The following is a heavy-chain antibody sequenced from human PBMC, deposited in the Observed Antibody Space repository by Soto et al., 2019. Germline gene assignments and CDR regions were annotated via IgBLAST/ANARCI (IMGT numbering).Heavy chain of an antibody. J-gene: IGHJ4*02. Sequence: QVQLVQSGAEVKKPGASVKVSCTASGYSFITYGISWVRQAPGQGLEWMGWITAYNANRQYAQNDQGRVTMTTDTATTTAYMEMRSLRSDDTAVYYCARIRRVGYPDGPGCLEGSNFDYLGQGTVVPVSS. D-gene: IGHD2-15*01. CDR3: ARIRRVGYPDGPGCLEGSNFDY. V-gene: IGHV1-18*01. CDR1: GYSFITYG. CDR2: ITAYNANR.